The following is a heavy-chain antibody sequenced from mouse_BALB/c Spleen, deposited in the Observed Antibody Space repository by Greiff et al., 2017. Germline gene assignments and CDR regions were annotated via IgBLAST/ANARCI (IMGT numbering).Heavy chain of an antibody. D-gene: IGHD2-14*01. CDR1: GFTFSNYW. Sequence: EVKLMESGGGLVQPGGSMKLSCVASGFTFSNYWMNWVRQSPEKGLEWVAEIRLKSNNYATHYAESVKGRFTISRDDSKSSVYLQMNNLRAEDTGIYYCTTAYYRYDSFDYWGQGTTLTVSS. V-gene: IGHV6-6*02. J-gene: IGHJ2*01. CDR2: IRLKSNNYAT. CDR3: TTAYYRYDSFDY.